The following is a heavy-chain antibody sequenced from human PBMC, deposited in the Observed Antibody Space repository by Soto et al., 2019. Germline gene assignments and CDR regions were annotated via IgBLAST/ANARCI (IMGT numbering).Heavy chain of an antibody. CDR3: AKEGPAANWFDP. CDR2: ISHDGTNK. J-gene: IGHJ5*02. CDR1: GFTFSAYG. V-gene: IGHV3-30*18. D-gene: IGHD2-2*01. Sequence: PGGSLRLSCEVSGFTFSAYGMHWVRQAPGKGLEWVAAISHDGTNKNYGDSVKGRFTISRDNSKNTLYLQMNSLRAEDTAVYYCAKEGPAANWFDPWGQGTLVTVSS.